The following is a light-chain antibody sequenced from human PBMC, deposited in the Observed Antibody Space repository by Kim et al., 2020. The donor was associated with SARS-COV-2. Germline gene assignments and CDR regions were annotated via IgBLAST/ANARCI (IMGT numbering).Light chain of an antibody. J-gene: IGKJ5*01. CDR3: QQYNDVPIT. V-gene: IGKV1-27*01. CDR1: QGISNY. Sequence: DIQMTQSPSSLSASVGERVTITCRASQGISNYLAWYQQKPGKVPELLIYRASTLQSGVPSRFSGSGSGTDFTLTISGLQPGDFATYFCQQYNDVPITFGQGTRLEIK. CDR2: RAS.